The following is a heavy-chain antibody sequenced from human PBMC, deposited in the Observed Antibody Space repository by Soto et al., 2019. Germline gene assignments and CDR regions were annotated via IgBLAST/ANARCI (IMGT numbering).Heavy chain of an antibody. CDR2: IFYTGIT. D-gene: IGHD3-16*01. V-gene: IGHV4-59*01. CDR3: AREGVPTHGLDV. Sequence: QVQLQESGPGLVKPSETLSLTCTVSGDSISSYYWSWIRQPPGKGLEWIGYIFYTGITNYNPSFKSRVTMSVDTSKNYSSLNPSSVTAADTAVYFCAREGVPTHGLDVWGQGTTVTVSS. CDR1: GDSISSYY. J-gene: IGHJ6*02.